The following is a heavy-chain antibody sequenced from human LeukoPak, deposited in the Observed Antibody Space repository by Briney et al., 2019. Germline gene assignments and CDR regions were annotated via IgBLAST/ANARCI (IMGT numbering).Heavy chain of an antibody. CDR3: ARGILWFGEEVPTVRGYYYYYYMDV. D-gene: IGHD3-10*01. J-gene: IGHJ6*03. V-gene: IGHV4-30-2*01. CDR1: GGSISSGSYS. CDR2: IYYSGST. Sequence: SETLSLTCAVSGGSISSGSYSWSWIRQPPGKGLEWIGYIYYSGSTYYNPSLKSRVTISVDTSKNQFSLKLSSVTAADTAVYYCARGILWFGEEVPTVRGYYYYYYMDVWGKGTTVTVSS.